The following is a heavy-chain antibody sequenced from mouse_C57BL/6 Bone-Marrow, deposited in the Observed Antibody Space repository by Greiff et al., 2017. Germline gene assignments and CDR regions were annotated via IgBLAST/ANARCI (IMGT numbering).Heavy chain of an antibody. CDR1: GYSFTDYN. CDR2: INPNYGTT. Sequence: EVQLQQSGPELVKPGASVKISCKASGYSFTDYNMNWVQQINGKSLEWIGVINPNYGTTSYNQKFKGKDTLTVDQSSSTAYMQLNSLTSEDSAVYYCSRGDDDDYDMDYGGQGTAATVSA. J-gene: IGHJ4*01. V-gene: IGHV1-39*01. D-gene: IGHD2-4*01. CDR3: SRGDDDDYDMDY.